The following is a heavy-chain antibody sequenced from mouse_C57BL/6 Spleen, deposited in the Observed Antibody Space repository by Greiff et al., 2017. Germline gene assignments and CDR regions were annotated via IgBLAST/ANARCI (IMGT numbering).Heavy chain of an antibody. CDR3: ASPNTAITTVVGYYFDY. Sequence: VQLQQPGAELVKPGASVTLSCKASGYTFTSYWMHWVKQRPGQGLEWIGMIHPNSGSTNYNEKFKSKATVTVDKSSSTAYMQLSSLTSEDSAVYYCASPNTAITTVVGYYFDYWGQGTTLTVSS. D-gene: IGHD1-1*01. CDR2: IHPNSGST. J-gene: IGHJ2*01. V-gene: IGHV1-64*01. CDR1: GYTFTSYW.